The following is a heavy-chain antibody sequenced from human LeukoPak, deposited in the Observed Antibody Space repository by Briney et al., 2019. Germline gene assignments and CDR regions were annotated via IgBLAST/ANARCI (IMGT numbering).Heavy chain of an antibody. V-gene: IGHV5-51*01. J-gene: IGHJ4*02. Sequence: GESLKIPCKGSGYRFTSYWIGWVRQMPGKGLEWMGIIYPGDFDTRYSPSFQGQVTISADKSISTAYLQWSSLKASDTATYYCARLLSRGYSGGWLGFFDYWGQGTLVTVSS. CDR2: IYPGDFDT. CDR3: ARLLSRGYSGGWLGFFDY. CDR1: GYRFTSYW. D-gene: IGHD6-19*01.